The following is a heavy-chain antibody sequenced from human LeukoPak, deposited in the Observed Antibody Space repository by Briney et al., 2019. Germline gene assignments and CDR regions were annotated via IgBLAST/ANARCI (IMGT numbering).Heavy chain of an antibody. Sequence: PSETLSLTCAVYGGSFSGYYWSWIRQPPGKGLEWIGEINHSGSTNYNPSLKSRVTISVDTSKNQFSLKLSSVTAADTAVYYCARRGYRPYYYYYGMDVCGQGTTVTVSS. CDR2: INHSGST. CDR3: ARRGYRPYYYYYGMDV. V-gene: IGHV4-34*01. J-gene: IGHJ6*02. CDR1: GGSFSGYY. D-gene: IGHD3-22*01.